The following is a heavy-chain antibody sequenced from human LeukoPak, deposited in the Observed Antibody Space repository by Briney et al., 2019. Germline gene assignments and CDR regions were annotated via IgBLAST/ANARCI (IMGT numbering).Heavy chain of an antibody. CDR1: GGSISSGDYY. CDR2: IYYSGST. V-gene: IGHV4-30-4*01. J-gene: IGHJ6*02. CDR3: ARDHIVVVPAAPHYYYYYGMDV. Sequence: SETLSLTCTVSGGSISSGDYYWSWLRQPPGKGLEWIGYIYYSGSTYYDPSLKSRVTISVDTSKNQFSLKLSSVTAADTAVYYCARDHIVVVPAAPHYYYYYGMDVWGQGTTVTVSS. D-gene: IGHD2-2*01.